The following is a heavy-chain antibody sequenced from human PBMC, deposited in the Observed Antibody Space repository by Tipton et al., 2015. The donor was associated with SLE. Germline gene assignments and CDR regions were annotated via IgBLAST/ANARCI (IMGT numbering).Heavy chain of an antibody. CDR2: VYYSGNT. CDR3: ARGDYYSWFDP. J-gene: IGHJ5*02. CDR1: GDSISSYY. V-gene: IGHV4-59*01. Sequence: TLSLTCTISGDSISSYYWNWIRQPPGKGLEWLGYVYYSGNTVYNPSLKSRVTISVDTSKNQFSLKLSSVTAADTAVYYCARGDYYSWFDPWGQGTLVTVSS. D-gene: IGHD3-10*01.